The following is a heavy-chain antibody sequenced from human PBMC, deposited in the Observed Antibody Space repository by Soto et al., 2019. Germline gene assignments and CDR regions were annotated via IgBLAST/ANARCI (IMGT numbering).Heavy chain of an antibody. D-gene: IGHD3-22*01. CDR1: GFTFSSYG. CDR3: AKDPQLYYYDSSGYYPYYFDY. Sequence: QVQLVESGGGVVQPGRSLRLSCAASGFTFSSYGMHWVRQAPGKGLEWVAVISYDGSNKYYADSVKGRFTISRDNSKNTLYMQMTSLRAEDTAVYYCAKDPQLYYYDSSGYYPYYFDYWGQGTLVTVSS. V-gene: IGHV3-30*18. CDR2: ISYDGSNK. J-gene: IGHJ4*02.